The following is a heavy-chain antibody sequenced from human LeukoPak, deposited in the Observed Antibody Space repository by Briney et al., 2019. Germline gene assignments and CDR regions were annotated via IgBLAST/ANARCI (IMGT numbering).Heavy chain of an antibody. D-gene: IGHD3-10*01. J-gene: IGHJ5*02. Sequence: GGSLRLSCAASGFTFSSSAMSWVRQAPGKGLEWVSAISGSGGSTYYADSVKGRFTISRDNSKNTLYLQMNSLRAEDTAVYYCAKDPLFYGSGSYGSWFDPWGQGTLVTVSS. CDR1: GFTFSSSA. CDR2: ISGSGGST. V-gene: IGHV3-23*01. CDR3: AKDPLFYGSGSYGSWFDP.